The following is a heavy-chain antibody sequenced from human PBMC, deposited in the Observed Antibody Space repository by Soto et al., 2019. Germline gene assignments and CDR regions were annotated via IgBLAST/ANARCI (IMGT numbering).Heavy chain of an antibody. CDR1: GYSFTDYW. CDR2: IYPGDSDA. CDR3: ARQADYNILTGYFYYFDY. V-gene: IGHV5-51*01. D-gene: IGHD3-9*01. Sequence: GESLKISCKSSGYSFTDYWIGWVRQMPGKGLEWMGTIYPGDSDARYSPSFQGQVTISVDTSINTAFLRWNSLTASDTAMYYCARQADYNILTGYFYYFDYWGQGSLVTVSS. J-gene: IGHJ4*02.